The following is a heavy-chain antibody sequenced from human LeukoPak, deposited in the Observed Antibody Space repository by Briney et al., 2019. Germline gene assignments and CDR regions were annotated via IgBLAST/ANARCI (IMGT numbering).Heavy chain of an antibody. CDR2: IRYDGSNQ. CDR3: AKESMVAAFGAQAFDS. V-gene: IGHV3-30*02. Sequence: GGSLRLSCATSRFTFSSYGMHWVRQAPGKGLEWVAFIRYDGSNQYYGDSVKGRFSISRDNSKNTLYLQMNSLRAEDTALYYCAKESMVAAFGAQAFDSWGQGTLVTVSS. J-gene: IGHJ4*02. CDR1: RFTFSSYG. D-gene: IGHD6-13*01.